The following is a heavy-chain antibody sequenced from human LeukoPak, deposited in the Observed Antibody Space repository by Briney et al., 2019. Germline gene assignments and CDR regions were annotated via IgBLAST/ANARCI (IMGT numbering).Heavy chain of an antibody. CDR1: GFNFNEYA. V-gene: IGHV3-9*01. CDR3: AREGYGGNGAGI. D-gene: IGHD4-23*01. J-gene: IGHJ3*02. CDR2: ISWNSGSI. Sequence: GGSLTLSCSASGFNFNEYAMHWVRQVPGKGLEWVSGISWNSGSIGYADSVKGRFTISRDNAKSSLYLQMNSLRAEDAAVYYCAREGYGGNGAGIWGQGTMVTVSS.